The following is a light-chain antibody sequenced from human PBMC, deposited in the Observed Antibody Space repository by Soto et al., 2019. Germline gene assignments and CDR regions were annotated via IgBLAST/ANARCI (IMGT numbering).Light chain of an antibody. V-gene: IGKV1-39*01. CDR3: QQAYMKPYT. Sequence: DIQVTQSPVSLSASVGDRVTITCRTSQGISTYLNWYQQKAGDAPRLLISGASDLENGVPSRFTGSGSGAFFTLTINTLRPEDFATYYCQQAYMKPYTVGQGTKLEI. CDR2: GAS. CDR1: QGISTY. J-gene: IGKJ2*01.